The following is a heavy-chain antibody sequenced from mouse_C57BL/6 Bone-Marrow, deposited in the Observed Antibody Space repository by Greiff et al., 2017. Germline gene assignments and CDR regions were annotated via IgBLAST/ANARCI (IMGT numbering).Heavy chain of an antibody. Sequence: VQLKQSGPELVKPGASVKISCKASGYSFTGYYMNWVKQSPEKSLEWIGEINPSTGGTTYNQKFKAKATLTVDKSSSTAYMQLKSLTSEDSAVYYCARRGATVVPYYFDYWGQGTTLTVSS. J-gene: IGHJ2*01. CDR2: INPSTGGT. CDR1: GYSFTGYY. CDR3: ARRGATVVPYYFDY. D-gene: IGHD1-1*01. V-gene: IGHV1-42*01.